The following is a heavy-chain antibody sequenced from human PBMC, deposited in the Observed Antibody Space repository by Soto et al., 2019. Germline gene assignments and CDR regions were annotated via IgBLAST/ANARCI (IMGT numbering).Heavy chain of an antibody. CDR2: ISYDGSNK. J-gene: IGHJ5*02. D-gene: IGHD2-15*01. Sequence: QVQLVESGGGVVQPGRSLRLSCAASGFTFSSYAMHWVRQAPGKGLEWVAVISYDGSNKYYADSVKGRFTISRDNYKNTLYLQMNSLRAEDTAVYYCARDQGGCSGGSCYNWFDPWGQGTLVTVSS. CDR1: GFTFSSYA. CDR3: ARDQGGCSGGSCYNWFDP. V-gene: IGHV3-30-3*01.